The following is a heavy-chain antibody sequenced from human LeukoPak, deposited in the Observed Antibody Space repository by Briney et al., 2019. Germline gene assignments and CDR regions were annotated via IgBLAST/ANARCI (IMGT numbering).Heavy chain of an antibody. Sequence: GGSLRLSCAASGFTFSSYAMGWVRQAPGKGLEWVSSITGTGGYTYYADSVKGRFTISRDNAKNSLSLQMNSLRAEDTAVYYCAITPGRLSYFDYWGQGTLVTVSS. J-gene: IGHJ4*02. CDR2: ITGTGGYT. CDR3: AITPGRLSYFDY. CDR1: GFTFSSYA. D-gene: IGHD3-10*01. V-gene: IGHV3-23*01.